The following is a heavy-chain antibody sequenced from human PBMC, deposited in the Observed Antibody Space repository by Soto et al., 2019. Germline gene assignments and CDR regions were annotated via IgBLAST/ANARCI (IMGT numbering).Heavy chain of an antibody. CDR1: GGSFSGYY. Sequence: SETLSLTCAVYGGSFSGYYWSWIRQPPGKGLEWIGEINHSGSTNYNPSLKSRVTISVDTSKNQFSLKLSSVTAADTAVYYCARRYYDFWSGYFRWFDPWGQGTLVTSPQ. CDR2: INHSGST. CDR3: ARRYYDFWSGYFRWFDP. V-gene: IGHV4-34*01. D-gene: IGHD3-3*01. J-gene: IGHJ5*02.